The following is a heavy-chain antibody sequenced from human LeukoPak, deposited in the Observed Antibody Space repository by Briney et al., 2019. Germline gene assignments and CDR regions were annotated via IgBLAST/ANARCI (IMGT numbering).Heavy chain of an antibody. Sequence: GGSLRLSCEVSGFTFSSYAMHWVRQGPGKGLEWVAVISYDGSNKYYADSVKGRFIISRDNSKITLYLQMNSLRAEDTAVYYCARDNSPLDYWGQGTLVTVSS. J-gene: IGHJ4*02. D-gene: IGHD2/OR15-2a*01. V-gene: IGHV3-30-3*01. CDR1: GFTFSSYA. CDR3: ARDNSPLDY. CDR2: ISYDGSNK.